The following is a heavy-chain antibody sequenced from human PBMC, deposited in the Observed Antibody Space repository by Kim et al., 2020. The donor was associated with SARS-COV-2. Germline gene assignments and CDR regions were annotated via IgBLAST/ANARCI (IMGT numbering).Heavy chain of an antibody. V-gene: IGHV3-23*01. Sequence: GGSLRLSCAASGFTFSSYAMSWVRQAPGKGLEWVSAISGSGGSTSYADSVKGRFTISRDNSKNTLYLQMNSLRAEDTAVYYCAKDKMRITMVRGDYYFDYWGQGTLVTVSS. CDR2: ISGSGGST. CDR1: GFTFSSYA. CDR3: AKDKMRITMVRGDYYFDY. D-gene: IGHD3-10*01. J-gene: IGHJ4*02.